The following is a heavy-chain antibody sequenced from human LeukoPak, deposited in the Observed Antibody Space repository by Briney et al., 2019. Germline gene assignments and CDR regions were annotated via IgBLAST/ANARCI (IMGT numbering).Heavy chain of an antibody. J-gene: IGHJ4*02. Sequence: GGSLRLSCAASGFTFSNYWMHWFRQAPGKGLVWVSRIYSDGSSLSYADSVKGRVTISRDNDRNMLYLQMNSPRAEDTAIYYCARSVGGMDYWGQGTLVTVSS. CDR1: GFTFSNYW. CDR3: ARSVGGMDY. CDR2: IYSDGSSL. D-gene: IGHD1-26*01. V-gene: IGHV3-74*01.